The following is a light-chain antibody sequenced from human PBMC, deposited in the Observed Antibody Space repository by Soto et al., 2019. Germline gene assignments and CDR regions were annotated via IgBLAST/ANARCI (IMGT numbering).Light chain of an antibody. V-gene: IGLV1-44*01. J-gene: IGLJ1*01. CDR2: SNN. Sequence: QLVLTQPPSASGTPGQRVTISCSGSSSNIGSNAVNWYQQFPGTAPKLLIYSNNQRPSGVPDRFSGSKSGTSASLAISGLQSEDEADYYCAAWDDSLNGRVFGTGTKLTVL. CDR1: SSNIGSNA. CDR3: AAWDDSLNGRV.